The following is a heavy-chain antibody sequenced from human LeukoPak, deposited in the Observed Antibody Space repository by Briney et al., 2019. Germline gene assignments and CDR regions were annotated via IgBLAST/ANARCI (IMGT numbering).Heavy chain of an antibody. CDR3: ARHGNDYYDSSGYYNWFDP. CDR1: GYSFTSYC. CDR2: IYPGDSDT. Sequence: ESLKISCKASGYSFTSYCSGRVRQMPGKNLEWMGIIYPGDSDTRYSPSFQGQVTISADKSISTAYLQWSSLKASDTAMYYCARHGNDYYDSSGYYNWFDPWGQGTLVTVSS. D-gene: IGHD3-22*01. V-gene: IGHV5-51*01. J-gene: IGHJ5*02.